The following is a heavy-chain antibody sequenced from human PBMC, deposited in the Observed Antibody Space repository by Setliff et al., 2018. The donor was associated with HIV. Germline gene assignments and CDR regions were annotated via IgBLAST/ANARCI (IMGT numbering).Heavy chain of an antibody. CDR2: ISSSGTTI. Sequence: GGSLRLSCAASGFTFSDYYMSWIRQAPGKGLEWVSYISSSGTTIYYADSVRGRFTISRDNSKKMLYLQMNSMRVEDTAVYYCARVRQQSGWFGLGSWGQGTLVTVSS. V-gene: IGHV3-11*04. J-gene: IGHJ4*02. D-gene: IGHD6-19*01. CDR1: GFTFSDYY. CDR3: ARVRQQSGWFGLGS.